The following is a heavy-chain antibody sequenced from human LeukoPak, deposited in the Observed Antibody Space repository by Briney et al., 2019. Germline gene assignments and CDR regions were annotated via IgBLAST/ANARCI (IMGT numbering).Heavy chain of an antibody. V-gene: IGHV4-39*01. CDR3: ARGAEDIVVVPAAIGPLNYYYYYMDV. CDR1: GGSISSSSYY. J-gene: IGHJ6*03. Sequence: PSETLSLTCTVPGGSISSSSYYWGWIRQPPGKGLEWIGSIYYSGSTYYNPSLKSRVTISVDTSKNQFSLKLSSVTAADTAVYYCARGAEDIVVVPAAIGPLNYYYYYMDVWGKGTTVTVSS. D-gene: IGHD2-2*02. CDR2: IYYSGST.